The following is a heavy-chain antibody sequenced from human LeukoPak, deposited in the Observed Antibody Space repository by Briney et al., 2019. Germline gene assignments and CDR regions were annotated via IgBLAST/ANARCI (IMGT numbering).Heavy chain of an antibody. CDR3: ARDISSRHIVMVTAILGQTDAFDI. CDR2: IKQDGSEK. V-gene: IGHV3-7*01. CDR1: GFTFSSYW. J-gene: IGHJ3*02. Sequence: SGGSLRLSCAASGFTFSSYWMSWVRQAPGKGLEWVANIKQDGSEKYYVDSVKGRFTISRDNAKNSLYLQMNSLRAEDTAVYYCARDISSRHIVMVTAILGQTDAFDIWGQGTMVTVSS. D-gene: IGHD2-21*02.